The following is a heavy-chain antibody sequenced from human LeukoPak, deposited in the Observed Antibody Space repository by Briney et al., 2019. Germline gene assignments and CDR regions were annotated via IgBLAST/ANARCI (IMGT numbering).Heavy chain of an antibody. D-gene: IGHD4-17*01. Sequence: PGGSLRLSCAASGFTVSSNYMSWVRQAPGKGLEWVSVIYSGGSTYYADSVKGRFTISRDNSKNTLYLQMNGLRAEDTAVYYCASRFPGDYAAFDIWGQGTMVTVSS. J-gene: IGHJ3*02. V-gene: IGHV3-53*01. CDR2: IYSGGST. CDR1: GFTVSSNY. CDR3: ASRFPGDYAAFDI.